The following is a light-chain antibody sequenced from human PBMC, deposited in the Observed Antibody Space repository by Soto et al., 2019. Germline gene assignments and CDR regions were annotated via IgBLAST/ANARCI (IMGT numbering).Light chain of an antibody. CDR1: QSLNNW. V-gene: IGKV1-5*01. CDR3: QQYKTYPWT. CDR2: DAS. Sequence: DIQITQSPSTLSASVGDRVTITCRASQSLNNWLAWYQQKPGKAPNLLIYDASFLQSGVPSRFSGTEPGTEFTLTISSLQPDDFATYYCQQYKTYPWTFGQGTKVDIK. J-gene: IGKJ1*01.